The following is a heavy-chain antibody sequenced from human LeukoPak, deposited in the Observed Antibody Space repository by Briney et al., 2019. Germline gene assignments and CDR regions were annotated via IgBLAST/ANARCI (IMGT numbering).Heavy chain of an antibody. J-gene: IGHJ4*02. CDR2: IKSKTDGETT. V-gene: IGHV3-15*01. Sequence: GGSLRLSCAASGFTFTTAWMSRVRQAPGKGLEWVGRIKSKTDGETTDYAAPVKGRFTISRDDSKNTLFLQMNSLTTEDTAVYYCTTVGYYGSGTLGGNYFDYWGQGTLVTVSS. D-gene: IGHD3-10*01. CDR3: TTVGYYGSGTLGGNYFDY. CDR1: GFTFTTAW.